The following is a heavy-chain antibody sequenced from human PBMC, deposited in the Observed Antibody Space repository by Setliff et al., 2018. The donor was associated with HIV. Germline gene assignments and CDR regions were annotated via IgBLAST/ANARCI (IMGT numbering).Heavy chain of an antibody. Sequence: SETLSLTCAVYGGSLSGYYWSWVRQPPGKGLEWIGEIHHSGSTNYNPSLKSRVTISVDTSKNQFSLKLSSVTAADTAVYFCARDRGPPSAFDIWGQGTMVTVSS. CDR1: GGSLSGYY. J-gene: IGHJ3*02. CDR3: ARDRGPPSAFDI. D-gene: IGHD3-10*01. CDR2: IHHSGST. V-gene: IGHV4-34*09.